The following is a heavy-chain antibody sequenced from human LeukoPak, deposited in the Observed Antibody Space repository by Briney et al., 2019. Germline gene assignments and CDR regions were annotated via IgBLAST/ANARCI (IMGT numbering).Heavy chain of an antibody. D-gene: IGHD1-1*01. J-gene: IGHJ3*02. CDR3: AKDKGGWNPNDAFDI. CDR1: GFIFSNYA. CDR2: FSGSGGST. Sequence: GGSLRLSCAASGFIFSNYAMSWVRQAPGKGLQWVSAFSGSGGSTYYADSVKGRFTISRDNSRNTLYLQMNSLRAEDTAVYYCAKDKGGWNPNDAFDIWGQGTMVTVSS. V-gene: IGHV3-23*01.